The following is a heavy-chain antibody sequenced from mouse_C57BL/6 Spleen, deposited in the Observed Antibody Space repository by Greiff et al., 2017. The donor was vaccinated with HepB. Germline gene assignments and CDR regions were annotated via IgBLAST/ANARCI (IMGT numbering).Heavy chain of an antibody. CDR3: ARCDYDYDEAWFAY. V-gene: IGHV1-4*01. CDR2: INPSSGYT. J-gene: IGHJ3*01. Sequence: QVHVKQSGAELARPGASVKMSCKASGYTFTSYTMHWVKQRPGQGLEWIGYINPSSGYTKSNQKFKDKATLTADKSSSTAYMQLSSLTSEDSAVYYCARCDYDYDEAWFAYWGQGTLVTVSA. CDR1: GYTFTSYT. D-gene: IGHD2-4*01.